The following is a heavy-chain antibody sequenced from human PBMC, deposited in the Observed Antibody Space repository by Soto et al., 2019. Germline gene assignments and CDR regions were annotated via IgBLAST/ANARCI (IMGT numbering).Heavy chain of an antibody. J-gene: IGHJ4*02. CDR3: ARGTLTSYFDY. CDR2: FYYSGST. CDR1: GGSISSGAYY. V-gene: IGHV4-61*08. Sequence: SETLSLTCTVSGGSISSGAYYGSWIRQPPGKGLEWIGYFYYSGSTNYNPALKSRVTISVDTSKNQFSLKLSSVTAADTAVYYCARGTLTSYFDYWGQGTLVTVSS.